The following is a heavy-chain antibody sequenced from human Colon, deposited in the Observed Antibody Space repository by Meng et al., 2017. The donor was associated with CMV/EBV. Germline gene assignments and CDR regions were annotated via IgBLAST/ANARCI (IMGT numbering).Heavy chain of an antibody. CDR3: ARVFGVYGSAPRGYGLDV. J-gene: IGHJ6*02. Sequence: ASVKVSCKASGYTFKNSGISWVRQAPGQGLEWMGWISGYNDNTNSAEKFQGRFTMTRDTSTNAAHMELKSLTSGDTAVYYCARVFGVYGSAPRGYGLDVWGQGTTVTVSS. CDR1: GYTFKNSG. V-gene: IGHV1-18*01. CDR2: ISGYNDNT. D-gene: IGHD6-25*01.